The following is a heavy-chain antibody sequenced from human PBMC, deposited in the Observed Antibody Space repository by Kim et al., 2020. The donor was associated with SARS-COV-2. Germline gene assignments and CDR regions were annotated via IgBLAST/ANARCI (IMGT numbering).Heavy chain of an antibody. CDR3: ASILGGWYPWDV. V-gene: IGHV3-74*01. Sequence: SYSDSGKGRFTISRDNAKNTLYLQMNSLRAEDTAVYYCASILGGWYPWDVWGQGTTVTVSS. D-gene: IGHD6-19*01. J-gene: IGHJ6*02.